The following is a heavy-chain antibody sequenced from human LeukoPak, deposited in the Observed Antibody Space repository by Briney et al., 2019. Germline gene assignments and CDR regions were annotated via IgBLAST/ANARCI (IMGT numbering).Heavy chain of an antibody. CDR1: GISFSNAW. V-gene: IGHV3-15*01. D-gene: IGHD2-2*02. CDR2: IKGKTDGETT. CDR3: TTDYGEYRSGTTCYKGS. J-gene: IGHJ5*02. Sequence: PGGSLRLSCTASGISFSNAWMSWVRQAPGRGLEWVGRIKGKTDGETTDYAAPVKGRFTISRDDSKNTVYLQMNSLKTEDTAVYYCTTDYGEYRSGTTCYKGSWGQGTLVTVSS.